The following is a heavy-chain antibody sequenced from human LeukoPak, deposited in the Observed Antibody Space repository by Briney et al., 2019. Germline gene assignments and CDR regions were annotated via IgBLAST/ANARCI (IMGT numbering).Heavy chain of an antibody. Sequence: QAPGXGLXXMGIINPSGGSTSYAQQFQGRVTMTTDTSTGTVYMELSSLRSEDTAVYYCARVGATGYFDYWGQGTLVTVSS. D-gene: IGHD1-26*01. CDR3: ARVGATGYFDY. CDR2: INPSGGST. V-gene: IGHV1-46*01. J-gene: IGHJ4*02.